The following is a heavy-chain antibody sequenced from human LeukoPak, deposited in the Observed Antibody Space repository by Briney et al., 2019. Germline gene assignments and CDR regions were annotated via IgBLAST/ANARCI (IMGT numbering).Heavy chain of an antibody. CDR2: ISSSSSTI. CDR3: ARGRALYSYGDLDY. J-gene: IGHJ4*02. V-gene: IGHV3-48*01. D-gene: IGHD5-18*01. CDR1: GFTFRSYT. Sequence: GGSLRLSCAASGFTFRSYTMNWVRQAPGKGLEWVSYISSSSSTIYYADSVKGRFTISRDNAKNSLYLQMNSLRAEDTAVYYCARGRALYSYGDLDYWGQGTLVTVSS.